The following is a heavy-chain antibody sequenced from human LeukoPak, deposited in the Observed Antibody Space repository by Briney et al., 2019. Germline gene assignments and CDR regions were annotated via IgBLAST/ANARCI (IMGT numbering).Heavy chain of an antibody. Sequence: GGSLRPSCAALGLTVSANNLSWVGKAPGKGLDWAQVIYSGGSTYYADSVKGRFTISRDNSKNTLYLQMNSLRAEDTAVYYCARYYYGSGSYYPYFDYWGQGTLVTVSS. CDR1: GLTVSANN. D-gene: IGHD3-10*01. J-gene: IGHJ4*02. CDR3: ARYYYGSGSYYPYFDY. CDR2: IYSGGST. V-gene: IGHV3-53*01.